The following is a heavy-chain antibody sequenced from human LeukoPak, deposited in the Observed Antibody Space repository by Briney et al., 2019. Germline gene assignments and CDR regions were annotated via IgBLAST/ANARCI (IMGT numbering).Heavy chain of an antibody. CDR3: ARSPSPMIVTEFDY. D-gene: IGHD3-22*01. CDR1: GGSISSYY. V-gene: IGHV4-4*07. CDR2: IYTSGST. Sequence: PSETLSLTCTVSGGSISSYYWSWIRQPAGKGLEWIGRIYTSGSTNYNPSLKSRVTISVDTSKNQFSLKLSSVTAADTAVYYCARSPSPMIVTEFDYWGQGTLVTVSS. J-gene: IGHJ4*02.